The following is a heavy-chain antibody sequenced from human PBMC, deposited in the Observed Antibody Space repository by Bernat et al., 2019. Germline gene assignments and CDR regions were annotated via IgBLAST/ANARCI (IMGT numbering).Heavy chain of an antibody. J-gene: IGHJ1*01. CDR3: ASLHGGYCSGGSCYAFQH. CDR2: IYHSGST. Sequence: QVQLQESGPGLVTPSGTLSLTCAISGGSISSSNWWSWVRQPPGKGLEWIGEIYHSGSTNYNPSLKSRVTISVDKSKNQFSLKLSSVTAADTAVYYCASLHGGYCSGGSCYAFQHWGQGTLVTVSS. V-gene: IGHV4-4*02. CDR1: GGSISSSNW. D-gene: IGHD2-15*01.